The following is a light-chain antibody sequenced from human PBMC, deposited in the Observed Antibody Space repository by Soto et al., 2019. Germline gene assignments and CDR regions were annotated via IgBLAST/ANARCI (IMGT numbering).Light chain of an antibody. Sequence: DIQMTQSPSTLSASVGARVTITCRASQSISSYLNWYQQKPGKAPKLLIYAASSLQSGVPSRSRGSGSGTDFTLTISSLQHEDFPTYYCQHSHSTLRTFGRGTKVAIK. J-gene: IGKJ1*01. V-gene: IGKV1-39*01. CDR3: QHSHSTLRT. CDR2: AAS. CDR1: QSISSY.